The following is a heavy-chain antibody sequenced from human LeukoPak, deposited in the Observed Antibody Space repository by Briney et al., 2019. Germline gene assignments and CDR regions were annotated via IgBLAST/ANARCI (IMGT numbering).Heavy chain of an antibody. V-gene: IGHV4-34*01. CDR2: INRWGRT. CDR1: VGSLSCEY. Sequence: SETLSLACSVYVGSLSCEYCSWVRQPPGRGLEWIGEINRWGRTNTNPSLKSRVTISVDTPKNQFSPKLSAVTDPAPAVHSCARVKYDSSGNDAFDIWGQGTMVTVFS. D-gene: IGHD3-22*01. CDR3: ARVKYDSSGNDAFDI. J-gene: IGHJ3*02.